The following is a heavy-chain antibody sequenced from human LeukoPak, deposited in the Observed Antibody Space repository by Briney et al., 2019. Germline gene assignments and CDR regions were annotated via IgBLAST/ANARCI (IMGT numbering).Heavy chain of an antibody. D-gene: IGHD1-26*01. J-gene: IGHJ3*02. V-gene: IGHV3-30*04. Sequence: PGRSLRLSCAASGFTFSSYAMHWVRQAPGKGLEWVAVISYDGSNKYYADSVKGRFTISRDNSKNSLYLQMNSLRAEDTAVYYCARDPTSSWETAFDIWGQGTTVTVSS. CDR3: ARDPTSSWETAFDI. CDR2: ISYDGSNK. CDR1: GFTFSSYA.